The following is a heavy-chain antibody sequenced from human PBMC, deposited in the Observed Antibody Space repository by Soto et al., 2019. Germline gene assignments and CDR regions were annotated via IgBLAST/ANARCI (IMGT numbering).Heavy chain of an antibody. CDR2: INAGNGNT. D-gene: IGHD5-12*01. V-gene: IGHV1-3*01. Sequence: QVQLVQSGAEVKKPGASVKVSCKASGYTFTSYAMHWVRQAPGQRLEWMGWINAGNGNTKYSQKFQGRVTITRDTSASTAYMELSSLRSEDTAVYYCARDRSGYDDFDYWGQGTLVTVSS. CDR1: GYTFTSYA. CDR3: ARDRSGYDDFDY. J-gene: IGHJ4*02.